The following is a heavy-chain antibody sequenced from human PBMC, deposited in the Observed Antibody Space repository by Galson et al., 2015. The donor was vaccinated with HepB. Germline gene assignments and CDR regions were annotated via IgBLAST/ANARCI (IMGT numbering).Heavy chain of an antibody. Sequence: SLRLSCAASGFTFSSYSMNWVRQAPGKGLEWVSYISSSSSTIYYADSVKGRFTIPRDNAKNSLYLQMNSLRAEDTAVYYCARDPRYGDYTWFDYWGQGTLVTVSS. V-gene: IGHV3-48*01. D-gene: IGHD4-17*01. CDR1: GFTFSSYS. J-gene: IGHJ4*02. CDR3: ARDPRYGDYTWFDY. CDR2: ISSSSSTI.